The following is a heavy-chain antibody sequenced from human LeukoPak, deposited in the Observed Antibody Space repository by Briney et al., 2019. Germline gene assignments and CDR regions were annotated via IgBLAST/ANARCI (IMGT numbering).Heavy chain of an antibody. CDR2: IKQDGSEK. J-gene: IGHJ6*03. Sequence: GGSLRLSCAASGFTFSSYWMSWVRQAPGKGLEWVANIKQDGSEKYYVDSVKGRFTISRDNAKNSLYLQMNSLRAEDTAVYYCARDRRRYCSSTSYYDYYYYYYMDVWGKGTTVTVSS. V-gene: IGHV3-7*01. D-gene: IGHD2-2*01. CDR1: GFTFSSYW. CDR3: ARDRRRYCSSTSYYDYYYYYYMDV.